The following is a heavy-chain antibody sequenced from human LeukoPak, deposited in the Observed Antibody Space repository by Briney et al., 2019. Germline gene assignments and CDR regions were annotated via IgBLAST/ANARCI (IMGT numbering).Heavy chain of an antibody. D-gene: IGHD4-17*01. V-gene: IGHV4-59*01. J-gene: IGHJ4*02. CDR2: IYYSGST. CDR3: ARDYGDFY. CDR1: GGSISSYY. Sequence: SETLSLTCTVSGGSISSYYWSWIRQPPGKGLEWIGYIYYSGSTNYNPSLKSRVIISVDTSKNQFSLKLSSVTAADTAVYYCARDYGDFYWGQGTLVTVSS.